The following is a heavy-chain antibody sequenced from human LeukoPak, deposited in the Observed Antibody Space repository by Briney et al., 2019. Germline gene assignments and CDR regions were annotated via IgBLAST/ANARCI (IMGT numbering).Heavy chain of an antibody. Sequence: TGGSLRLSCAASGFTFSSYWMSWVRQAPGKGLEYVSAISSNGGSTYHANSVKGRFTISRDNSKNTLYLQMGSLRAEDMAVYYCAREMMATISGRPSDAFDIWGQGTMVTVSS. CDR2: ISSNGGST. J-gene: IGHJ3*02. V-gene: IGHV3-64*01. D-gene: IGHD5-24*01. CDR1: GFTFSSYW. CDR3: AREMMATISGRPSDAFDI.